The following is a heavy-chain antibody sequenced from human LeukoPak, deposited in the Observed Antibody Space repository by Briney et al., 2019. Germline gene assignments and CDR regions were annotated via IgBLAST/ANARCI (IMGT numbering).Heavy chain of an antibody. CDR3: ASGRGRRMDV. J-gene: IGHJ6*02. Sequence: GGPLTLSCAASGFTFSDSYMSWIRQAPGKALEWVSTNNSSSSYTNYGDSVQDRCTISRDHAKDSLYLQMNSLRADYTAVYYCASGRGRRMDVWGQGTMVTVSS. D-gene: IGHD1-1*01. CDR2: NNSSSSYT. CDR1: GFTFSDSY. V-gene: IGHV3-11*06.